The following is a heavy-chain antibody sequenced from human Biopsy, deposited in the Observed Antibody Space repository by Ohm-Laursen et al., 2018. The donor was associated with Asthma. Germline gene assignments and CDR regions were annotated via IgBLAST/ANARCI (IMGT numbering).Heavy chain of an antibody. CDR3: ARKAGSCSSRACYSLDF. CDR1: GGTFNTYV. J-gene: IGHJ4*02. CDR2: INPVFGTT. Sequence: GASVKVSCKSLGGTFNTYVIGWVRQAPGQGLEWMGGINPVFGTTTYPQKFQDRVTITADDSTSTVYMELSSLRSEDTAVYYCARKAGSCSSRACYSLDFWGQGTLVTFSS. V-gene: IGHV1-69*13. D-gene: IGHD2-2*01.